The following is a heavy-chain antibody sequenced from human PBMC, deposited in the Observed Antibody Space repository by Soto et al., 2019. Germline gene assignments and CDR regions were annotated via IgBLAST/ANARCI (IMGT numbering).Heavy chain of an antibody. J-gene: IGHJ4*02. CDR2: IIPISGAA. Sequence: SVKVSCKASGGTFSNYVVNWVRQAPGQGLEWMGSIIPISGAANYAQKFQGRVTITADKSTSTSYMELSSLRSEDTAVYYCARDMTRTVVPYFDFWGQGTLVTVSS. D-gene: IGHD1-7*01. V-gene: IGHV1-69*06. CDR1: GGTFSNYV. CDR3: ARDMTRTVVPYFDF.